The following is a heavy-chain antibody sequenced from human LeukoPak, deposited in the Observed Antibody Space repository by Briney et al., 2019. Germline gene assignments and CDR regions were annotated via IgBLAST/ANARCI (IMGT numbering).Heavy chain of an antibody. Sequence: GGSLRLSCAASGFTFSSYSMNWVRQAPGKGLEWVSSINIYYVDSVKGRFTISRDNAKNSLYLQMNSLRAEDTAVYYCARVRYYYGSGASSQRKYYFDYWGQGTLVTVSS. V-gene: IGHV3-21*01. CDR3: ARVRYYYGSGASSQRKYYFDY. D-gene: IGHD3-10*01. CDR1: GFTFSSYS. J-gene: IGHJ4*02. CDR2: INI.